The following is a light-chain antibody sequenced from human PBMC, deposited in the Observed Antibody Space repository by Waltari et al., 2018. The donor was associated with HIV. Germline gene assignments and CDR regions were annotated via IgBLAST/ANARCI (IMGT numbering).Light chain of an antibody. Sequence: IVITQSRDFRAVTAQEKATITGRASQRDGDRIHWYQQKPHHSPKLLLISVSQAVSGVASRFTGSGSGTDFTHTINVLEAEDAATYYCHPVNVLPFPLGPGTKVDI. CDR3: HPVNVLPFP. V-gene: IGKV6-21*01. J-gene: IGKJ3*01. CDR1: QRDGDR. CDR2: SVS.